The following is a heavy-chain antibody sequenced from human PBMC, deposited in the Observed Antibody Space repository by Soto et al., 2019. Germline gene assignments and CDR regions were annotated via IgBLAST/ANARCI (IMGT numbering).Heavy chain of an antibody. J-gene: IGHJ4*01. CDR2: GLRHEFV. CDR3: VAGPDHAKSAY. V-gene: IGHV4-59*11. Sequence: SETLSLTCTVSGGSISDHYLSWTRQPPGKGLEWIGYGLRHEFVGTNPSLTSRVTISVDTSKKQFSLRLNSVTAADTAVYYCVAGPDHAKSAYWGQGTLVTVS. CDR1: GGSISDHY.